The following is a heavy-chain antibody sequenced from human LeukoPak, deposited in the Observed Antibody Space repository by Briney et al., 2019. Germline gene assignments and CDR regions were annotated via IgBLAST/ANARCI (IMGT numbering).Heavy chain of an antibody. J-gene: IGHJ4*02. CDR3: ARGWIYYYDSSGYFDY. CDR1: GFTFSDYY. Sequence: GGSLRLSCAASGFTFSDYYMSWLRQAPGKGLEWLSYITSSGSTIYYADSVKGRFTISRDNAKNSLYMQMNSLRDEDTAVYYCARGWIYYYDSSGYFDYWGQGTLVTVSS. CDR2: ITSSGSTI. V-gene: IGHV3-11*01. D-gene: IGHD3-22*01.